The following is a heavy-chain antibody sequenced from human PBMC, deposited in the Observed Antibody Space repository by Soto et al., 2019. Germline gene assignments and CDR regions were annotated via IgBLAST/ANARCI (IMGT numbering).Heavy chain of an antibody. J-gene: IGHJ4*02. V-gene: IGHV1-3*01. Sequence: GASVKVSCKASGYTFTNYAMHWVRQAPGQRLEWMGWINAGNGNTNYPQKFQGRVTMTRDTSISTVYMELSSLRSDDTAVYYCASGASSNWPDFWGRGTLVTVSS. CDR3: ASGASSNWPDF. CDR1: GYTFTNYA. CDR2: INAGNGNT. D-gene: IGHD6-13*01.